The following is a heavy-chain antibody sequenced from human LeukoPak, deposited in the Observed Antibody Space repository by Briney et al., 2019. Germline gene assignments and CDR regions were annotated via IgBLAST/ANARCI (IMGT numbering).Heavy chain of an antibody. D-gene: IGHD3-10*01. CDR3: ARAHGSGSSVNLMDY. CDR1: GGSFSGYY. J-gene: IGHJ4*02. CDR2: INHSENT. V-gene: IGHV4-34*01. Sequence: SETLSLTCAVYGGSFSGYYWSWIRQPPGKGLEWIGEINHSENTSDNPSLKSRVTISVDTSKNQFSLKLSSVIAADTGVYYCARAHGSGSSVNLMDYWGQGTQVTVSS.